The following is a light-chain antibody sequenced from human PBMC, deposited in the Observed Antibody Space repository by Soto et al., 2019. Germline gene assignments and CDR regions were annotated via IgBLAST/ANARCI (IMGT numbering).Light chain of an antibody. V-gene: IGKV1-5*01. CDR2: DAS. CDR1: QSLSNW. J-gene: IGKJ4*01. CDR3: QQYNSYPLT. Sequence: DIQMTQSPSTLSPSVGDRVTITCRASQSLSNWLAWYQQKPGKAPKLLIYDASSLESAVPSRFSGSASGTEFTLTISSLQPDDFATYYCQQYNSYPLTFGGGTKVEIK.